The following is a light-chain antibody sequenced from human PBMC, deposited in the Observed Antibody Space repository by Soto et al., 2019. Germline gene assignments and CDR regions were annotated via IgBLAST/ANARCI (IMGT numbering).Light chain of an antibody. CDR2: GAS. CDR3: QQYNDWPPIT. J-gene: IGKJ5*01. Sequence: EIVMTQSPATLSVSPGERATLSCRASESVSSNLAWYQQKPGQAPRLLIYGASTRATGIPARFSGSGSGTEFTLTISRVQSEDFALYYCQQYNDWPPITFGQGTRLEIK. V-gene: IGKV3-15*01. CDR1: ESVSSN.